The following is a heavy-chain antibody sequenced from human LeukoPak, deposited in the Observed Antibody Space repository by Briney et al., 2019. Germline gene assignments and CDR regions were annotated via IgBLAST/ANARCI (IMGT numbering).Heavy chain of an antibody. CDR2: IKSDGRT. D-gene: IGHD3-22*01. Sequence: GGSLRLSCAASGFIFTNYAMTWVRQAPGKGLVWVSRIKSDGRTNYADSVKGRFTISRDNAKNTVSLQMNSLRAEDTGVYYCARAPSEIGGYYPEYFRHWGQGTLVIVSS. CDR3: ARAPSEIGGYYPEYFRH. CDR1: GFIFTNYA. V-gene: IGHV3-74*01. J-gene: IGHJ1*01.